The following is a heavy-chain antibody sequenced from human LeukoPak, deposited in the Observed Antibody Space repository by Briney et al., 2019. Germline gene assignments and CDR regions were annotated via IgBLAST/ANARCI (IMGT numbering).Heavy chain of an antibody. CDR2: INHSGST. V-gene: IGHV4-34*01. Sequence: SETLSLTCAVYGGSFSGYYWSWIRQPPGKGLEWIGEINHSGSTNYNPSLKSRVTISVDTSKNQSSLKLSSVTAADTAVYYCARDYSNRLYGMDVWGQGTTVTVSS. CDR1: GGSFSGYY. D-gene: IGHD4-11*01. CDR3: ARDYSNRLYGMDV. J-gene: IGHJ6*02.